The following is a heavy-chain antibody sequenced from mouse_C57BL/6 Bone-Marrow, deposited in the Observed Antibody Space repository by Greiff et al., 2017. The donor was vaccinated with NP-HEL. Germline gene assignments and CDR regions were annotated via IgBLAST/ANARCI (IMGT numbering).Heavy chain of an antibody. CDR3: TTYDYDGYFDV. D-gene: IGHD2-4*01. J-gene: IGHJ1*03. CDR2: IDPDDGDT. Sequence: EVQLQQSGAELVRPGASVKLSCTASGFNIKDYYMHWVKQRPEQGLEWIGRIDPDDGDTEYAPKFQSKATMTADTSSNTAYLQLSSLTSEDSAVYYCTTYDYDGYFDVWGTGTTVTGSS. CDR1: GFNIKDYY. V-gene: IGHV14-1*01.